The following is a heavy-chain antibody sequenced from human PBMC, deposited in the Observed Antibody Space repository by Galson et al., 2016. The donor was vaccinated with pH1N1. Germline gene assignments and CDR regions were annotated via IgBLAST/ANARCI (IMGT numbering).Heavy chain of an antibody. CDR1: GYTFTGYY. D-gene: IGHD2-8*01. Sequence: SVKVSCKASGYTFTGYYIHWVRQAPGQGLEWMGGIKPNSGDTKYAQKFQGRVTITRDTSMSTAYMELSSLRSEDTAMYYCARGRYCNNSDCFKGIDAWGQGTMVTVSS. J-gene: IGHJ1*01. CDR3: ARGRYCNNSDCFKGIDA. V-gene: IGHV1-2*02. CDR2: IKPNSGDT.